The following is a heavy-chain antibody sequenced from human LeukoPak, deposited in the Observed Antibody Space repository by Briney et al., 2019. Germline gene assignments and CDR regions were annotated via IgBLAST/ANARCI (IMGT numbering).Heavy chain of an antibody. V-gene: IGHV3-7*03. Sequence: PGGSLRLSCAASGFTFTSYWMTWVRQAPGKGLEWVANIKQDGSEKFYVGSVRGRFTISRDNARNSVSLQMNSLRAEDTAVYYCARDIDMNYWGQGTLVTVSS. J-gene: IGHJ4*02. CDR1: GFTFTSYW. D-gene: IGHD1-26*01. CDR3: ARDIDMNY. CDR2: IKQDGSEK.